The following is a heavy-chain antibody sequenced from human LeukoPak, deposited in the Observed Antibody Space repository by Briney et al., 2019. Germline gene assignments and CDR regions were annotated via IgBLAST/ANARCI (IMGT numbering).Heavy chain of an antibody. D-gene: IGHD3-22*01. J-gene: IGHJ4*02. Sequence: PGGSLRLSCAASGFTFNNYWMNWVRQVPGKGLEWVADIKQDGSEKYYVDSVKGRFTVSRDNAKNSLYLQMNSLRADDTALYYCARALYYDSSGHSPFDYWGQGTLVTVSS. V-gene: IGHV3-7*01. CDR1: GFTFNNYW. CDR3: ARALYYDSSGHSPFDY. CDR2: IKQDGSEK.